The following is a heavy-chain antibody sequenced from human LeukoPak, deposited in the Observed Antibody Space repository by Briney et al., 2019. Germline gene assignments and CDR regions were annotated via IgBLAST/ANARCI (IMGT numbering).Heavy chain of an antibody. CDR2: INHSGST. D-gene: IGHD5-18*01. V-gene: IGHV4-34*01. CDR3: ARGKHTGLGY. CDR1: GGSFSGYY. J-gene: IGHJ4*02. Sequence: SETLSLTCAVYGGSFSGYYWSWIRQPPGKGLEWIGEINHSGSTNYNPSLKSRGTISVDTSKNQFSLKLSSVTAADTAVYYCARGKHTGLGYWGQGTLVTVSS.